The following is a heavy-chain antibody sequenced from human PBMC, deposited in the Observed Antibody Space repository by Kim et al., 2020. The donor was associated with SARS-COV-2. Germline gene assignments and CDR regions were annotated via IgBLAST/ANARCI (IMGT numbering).Heavy chain of an antibody. CDR1: GFTFSSYA. CDR2: ISGSGGST. J-gene: IGHJ6*03. D-gene: IGHD6-6*01. Sequence: GGSLRLSCAASGFTFSSYAMSWVRQAPGKGLEWVSAISGSGGSTYYADSVKGRFTISRDNSKNTLYLQMNSLRAEDTAVYYCAKGGYSSSTTRRSGYPKTVSNYYYYYMDVWGKGTTVTVSS. V-gene: IGHV3-23*01. CDR3: AKGGYSSSTTRRSGYPKTVSNYYYYYMDV.